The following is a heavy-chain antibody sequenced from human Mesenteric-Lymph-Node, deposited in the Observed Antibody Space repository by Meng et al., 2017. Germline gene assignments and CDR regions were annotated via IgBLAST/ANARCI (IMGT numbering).Heavy chain of an antibody. CDR1: GLRFSDAW. CDR3: SHDSSGYYRFPS. CDR2: IKSKGSGGTT. V-gene: IGHV3-15*01. D-gene: IGHD3-22*01. J-gene: IGHJ5*02. Sequence: GGSLRLSCEVSGLRFSDAWMSWVRQVPGKGLEWVGRIKSKGSGGTTDYAAPVKGRFSISRDDSKNMVFLQMNSLKIEDTAVYYCSHDSSGYYRFPSWGQGILVTVSS.